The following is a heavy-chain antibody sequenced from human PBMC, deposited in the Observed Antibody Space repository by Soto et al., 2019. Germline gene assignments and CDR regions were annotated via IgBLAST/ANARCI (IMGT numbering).Heavy chain of an antibody. D-gene: IGHD1-26*01. CDR1: GSTFGSHG. J-gene: IGHJ4*02. V-gene: IGHV3-33*01. Sequence: QVQLVESGGGVVQPGGSLRLSCAASGSTFGSHGMHWVRQAPGKGLEWVALIWYDGTKQYYADSVKCRFTISRDNSKNMLYLQMNSLRAEDTAVYYCGRLRGTYFDVWGQGALVTVSS. CDR2: IWYDGTKQ. CDR3: GRLRGTYFDV.